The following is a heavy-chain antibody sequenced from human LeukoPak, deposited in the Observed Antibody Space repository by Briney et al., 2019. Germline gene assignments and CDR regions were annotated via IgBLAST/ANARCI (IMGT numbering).Heavy chain of an antibody. J-gene: IGHJ3*02. CDR3: ARDLLRRTGAFDI. CDR1: GFTFSSYG. D-gene: IGHD4-17*01. Sequence: GRSLRLSCAASGFTFSSYGMHWVRQAPGKGLEWVAVIWYDGSNKYYADSVKGRFTISRDNSKNTLYLQMNSLRAEDTAVYYCARDLLRRTGAFDIWGQGTMVTVSS. CDR2: IWYDGSNK. V-gene: IGHV3-33*08.